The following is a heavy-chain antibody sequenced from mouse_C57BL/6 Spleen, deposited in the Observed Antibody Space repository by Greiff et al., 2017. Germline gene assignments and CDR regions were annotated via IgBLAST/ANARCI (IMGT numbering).Heavy chain of an antibody. CDR1: GYTFTNYW. CDR2: IYPGGGYT. CDR3: ARVDYDYQYYVDY. V-gene: IGHV1-63*01. Sequence: VKLMESGAELVRPGTSVKMSCKASGYTFTNYWIGWAKQRPGHGLEWIGDIYPGGGYTNYNEKFKGKATLTADKSSSTAYMQFSSLTSEDSAIYYCARVDYDYQYYVDYWGQGTTLTVSS. J-gene: IGHJ2*01. D-gene: IGHD1-2*01.